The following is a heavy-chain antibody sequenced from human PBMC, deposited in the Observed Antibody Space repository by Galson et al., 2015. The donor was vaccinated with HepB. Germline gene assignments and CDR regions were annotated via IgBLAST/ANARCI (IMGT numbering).Heavy chain of an antibody. CDR1: GFTFSNAW. Sequence: SLRLSCAASGFTFSNAWMNWVRQAPGKGLEWVGRIKSKTDGGTTDYAAPVKGRFTISRDDSKNTLYLQMNSLKTEDTAVYYCTTGGYDILTGYSVYYYYGMDVWGQGTTVTVSS. CDR2: IKSKTDGGTT. J-gene: IGHJ6*02. V-gene: IGHV3-15*07. CDR3: TTGGYDILTGYSVYYYYGMDV. D-gene: IGHD3-9*01.